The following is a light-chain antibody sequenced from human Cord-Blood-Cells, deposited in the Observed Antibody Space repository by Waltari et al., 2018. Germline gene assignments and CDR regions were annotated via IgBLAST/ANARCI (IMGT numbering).Light chain of an antibody. V-gene: IGKV1-12*01. CDR1: QGISSW. Sequence: DIQMTQSPSSVSASVGARVPITCRASQGISSWLALYQQKTGKAPKLLIYVASSLKRGVPSRFSGSGSGTDFTLTISSLQPEDFATYYCQQANSFPRTFGQGTKVEIK. CDR2: VAS. CDR3: QQANSFPRT. J-gene: IGKJ1*01.